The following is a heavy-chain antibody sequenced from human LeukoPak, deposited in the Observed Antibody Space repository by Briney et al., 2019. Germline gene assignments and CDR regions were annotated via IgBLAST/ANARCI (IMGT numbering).Heavy chain of an antibody. D-gene: IGHD6-13*01. CDR2: IYNSGST. Sequence: SETLSLTCTVSGDSFSYFYWSWIRQPPGKGLEWIGYIYNSGSTSYNPSLKSRVTISLDTSQNQFSLKLSSLTAADMAVYYCARGVVAAAGRTFDFWGQGTLVTVSS. CDR1: GDSFSYFY. CDR3: ARGVVAAAGRTFDF. J-gene: IGHJ4*02. V-gene: IGHV4-59*01.